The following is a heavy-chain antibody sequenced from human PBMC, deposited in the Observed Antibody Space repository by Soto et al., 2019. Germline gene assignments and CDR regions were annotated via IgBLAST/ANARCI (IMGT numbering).Heavy chain of an antibody. CDR2: IYSGGST. CDR3: ARDHSYGPIDY. J-gene: IGHJ4*02. D-gene: IGHD1-26*01. CDR1: GFTVSSNY. V-gene: IGHV3-66*01. Sequence: EVQLVESGGGLVQPGGSLRLSCAASGFTVSSNYMSWVRQAPGKGLEWVSVIYSGGSTYYADSVKGRFTISRDNSKNTRYHQMNSLRAEDTAVDYGARDHSYGPIDYRGQGTLVTVSS.